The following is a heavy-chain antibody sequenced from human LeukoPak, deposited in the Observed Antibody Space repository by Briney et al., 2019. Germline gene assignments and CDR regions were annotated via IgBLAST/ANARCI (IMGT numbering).Heavy chain of an antibody. Sequence: GESLKISFKGSGSRFTSYWIGWVRQMPGKGLEWMGIIYPGDSDTRYSPSFQGQVTISAEKSISTAYLQWSSLKASDTAMYYCARLVGYYYDSSGYSDYWGQGTLVTVSS. V-gene: IGHV5-51*01. CDR3: ARLVGYYYDSSGYSDY. CDR2: IYPGDSDT. J-gene: IGHJ4*02. CDR1: GSRFTSYW. D-gene: IGHD3-22*01.